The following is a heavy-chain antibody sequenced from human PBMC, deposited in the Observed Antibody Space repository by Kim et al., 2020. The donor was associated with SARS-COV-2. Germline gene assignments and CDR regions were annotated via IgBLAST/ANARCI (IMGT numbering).Heavy chain of an antibody. V-gene: IGHV4-39*01. CDR3: ARHWEGGVIALGWFDP. J-gene: IGHJ5*02. Sequence: SLKSRVTISVDTSKNQFSLKLSSVTAADTAVYYCARHWEGGVIALGWFDPWGQGTLVTVSS. D-gene: IGHD3-3*01.